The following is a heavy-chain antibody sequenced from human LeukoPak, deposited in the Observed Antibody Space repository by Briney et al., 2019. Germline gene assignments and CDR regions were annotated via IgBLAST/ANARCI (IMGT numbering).Heavy chain of an antibody. CDR1: GFTLSSYG. CDR2: IWYDGSNK. D-gene: IGHD2-2*01. CDR3: ARGGVGCSSTSCYEDYYYGMDV. Sequence: GGSLRLSCAASGFTLSSYGMHWVRQAPGKGLEWVAVIWYDGSNKYYADSVKGRFTISRDNSKNTLYLQMNSLRAEDTAVYYCARGGVGCSSTSCYEDYYYGMDVWGQGTTVTVSS. J-gene: IGHJ6*02. V-gene: IGHV3-33*01.